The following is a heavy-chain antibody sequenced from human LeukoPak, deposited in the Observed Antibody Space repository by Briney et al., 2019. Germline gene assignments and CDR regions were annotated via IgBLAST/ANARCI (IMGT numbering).Heavy chain of an antibody. Sequence: GGSLRLSCATSGFTFTTFWMHWVRQAPGKGLEWVSRINHDGSSANYADSVKGRFTISRDNSKSTLYLQMNSLRAEDTAVYYCAKDRLRYGSDPLDFDYWGQGTLVTVSS. D-gene: IGHD3-10*01. J-gene: IGHJ4*02. CDR2: INHDGSSA. CDR1: GFTFTTFW. V-gene: IGHV3-74*01. CDR3: AKDRLRYGSDPLDFDY.